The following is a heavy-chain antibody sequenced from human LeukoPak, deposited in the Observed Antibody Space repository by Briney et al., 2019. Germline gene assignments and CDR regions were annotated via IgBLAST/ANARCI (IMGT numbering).Heavy chain of an antibody. CDR3: ARGPYYYGSGSFDY. D-gene: IGHD3-10*01. CDR1: GGSISSGDYY. Sequence: SDTLSLTCTVSGGSISSGDYYWSWIRQPPGKGLEWIGYIYYSGSTYYNPSLKSRVTISVDTSKNQFSLKLSSVTAADTAVYYCARGPYYYGSGSFDYWGQGTLVTVSS. CDR2: IYYSGST. J-gene: IGHJ4*02. V-gene: IGHV4-30-4*02.